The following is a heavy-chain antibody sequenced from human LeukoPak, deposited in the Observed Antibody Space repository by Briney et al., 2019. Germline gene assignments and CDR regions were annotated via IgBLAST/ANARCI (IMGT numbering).Heavy chain of an antibody. V-gene: IGHV3-30*18. Sequence: PGGSLRLSCAASGFTFSSYGMHWVRQAPGKGLEWVAVISYDGSNKYYADSVKGRFTISRDNSKNTLYLQMNSLRAEDTAVYYCAKGSTRSGYYFDYWGQGTLVTVSS. CDR2: ISYDGSNK. CDR3: AKGSTRSGYYFDY. CDR1: GFTFSSYG. D-gene: IGHD2-15*01. J-gene: IGHJ4*02.